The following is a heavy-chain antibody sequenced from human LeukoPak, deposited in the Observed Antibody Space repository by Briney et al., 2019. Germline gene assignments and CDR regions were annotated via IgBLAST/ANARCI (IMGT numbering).Heavy chain of an antibody. D-gene: IGHD2/OR15-2a*01. J-gene: IGHJ4*02. CDR3: VSFYETY. CDR2: INSDGSWT. V-gene: IGHV3-74*01. CDR1: GNYW. Sequence: GGSLRLSCAASGNYWMHWVRQAPGKGLVRVSHINSDGSWTSYADSVKGRFTISKDNAKNTVYLQMNSLRAEDTADYYCVSFYETYWGRGTLVTVSS.